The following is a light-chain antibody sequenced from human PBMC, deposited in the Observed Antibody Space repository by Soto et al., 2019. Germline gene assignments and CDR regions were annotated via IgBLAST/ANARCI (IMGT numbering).Light chain of an antibody. CDR1: QSLPSNS. V-gene: IGKV3-20*01. Sequence: ETVLMQSPDTLSLSPGERVTLSCRASQSLPSNSLAWYQQKPGQPPRLLFYGASSRATGVPDRFVGSGSGTDFTLTVARLEAEDSAVYFCHQSDDSPWTSGQGTKVEV. J-gene: IGKJ1*01. CDR2: GAS. CDR3: HQSDDSPWT.